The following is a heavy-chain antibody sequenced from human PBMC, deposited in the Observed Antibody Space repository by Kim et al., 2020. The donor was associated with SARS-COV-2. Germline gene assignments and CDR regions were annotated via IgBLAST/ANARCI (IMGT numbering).Heavy chain of an antibody. Sequence: GGSLRLSCTASGFTFDDFAMSWFRHAPGKGLEWVGFVRSEPYGGTAEYAASVEGRFTISRDDSKSIAYLQMESLKTEDTADYYCTRILGFDWVLSPYY. J-gene: IGHJ6*01. D-gene: IGHD3-9*01. CDR2: VRSEPYGGTA. CDR1: GFTFDDFA. CDR3: TRILGFDWVLSPYY. V-gene: IGHV3-49*03.